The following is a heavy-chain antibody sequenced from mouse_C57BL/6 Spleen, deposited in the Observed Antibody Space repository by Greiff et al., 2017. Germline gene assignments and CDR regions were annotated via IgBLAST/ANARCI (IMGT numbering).Heavy chain of an antibody. CDR2: ISRGSSNI. Sequence: EVKLVESGGGLVKPGGSLKLSCAASGFTFSDYGMHWVRQAPEQGLEWVAYISRGSSNIYYADTVKGRFTIARDNAKNTLFLQMTSLRSEDTAMYYCAKGDGYYFLDDRGQGTTLTVS. D-gene: IGHD2-3*01. J-gene: IGHJ2*01. CDR1: GFTFSDYG. V-gene: IGHV5-17*01. CDR3: AKGDGYYFLDD.